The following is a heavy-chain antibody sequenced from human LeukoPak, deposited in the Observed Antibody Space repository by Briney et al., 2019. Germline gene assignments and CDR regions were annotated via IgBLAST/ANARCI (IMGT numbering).Heavy chain of an antibody. D-gene: IGHD3-10*01. V-gene: IGHV3-7*01. J-gene: IGHJ6*02. Sequence: GGSLRLSCAASGFTFSSYWMSWVRQAPGKGLEWVANIKEDGSEKYYVDSVKGRFTISRDNAKNSLYLQMNSLRAEDTAVYYCASEDYGSGSDFYGMDVWGQGTTVTVSS. CDR2: IKEDGSEK. CDR1: GFTFSSYW. CDR3: ASEDYGSGSDFYGMDV.